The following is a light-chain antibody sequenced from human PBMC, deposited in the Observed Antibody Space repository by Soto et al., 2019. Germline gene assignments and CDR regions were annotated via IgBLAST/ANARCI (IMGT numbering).Light chain of an antibody. CDR1: QTIRSH. CDR2: ATS. V-gene: IGKV1-39*01. CDR3: QQTYRTPLT. Sequence: DIQMTQFPSSLSASVGDRVTITCRASQTIRSHLTWYQQKPGEAPKIVIYATSTLQSGVPSRFNGSVSGTDFTLSINSLQPEDFATYYCQQTYRTPLTFGGGTKVEIK. J-gene: IGKJ4*01.